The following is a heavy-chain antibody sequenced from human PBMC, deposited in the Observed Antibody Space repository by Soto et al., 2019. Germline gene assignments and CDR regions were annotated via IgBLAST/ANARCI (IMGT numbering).Heavy chain of an antibody. CDR2: MNPNSGNT. D-gene: IGHD2-2*01. CDR1: GYIFTSYD. CDR3: ARAVREYQLLWGRYYYYYMDV. V-gene: IGHV1-8*01. Sequence: GASVKVSCKASGYIFTSYDINWVRQATGQGLEWMGWMNPNSGNTGYAQKFQGRVTMTRNTSISTAYMELSSLRSEDTAVYYCARAVREYQLLWGRYYYYYMDVWGKGTTVTVSS. J-gene: IGHJ6*03.